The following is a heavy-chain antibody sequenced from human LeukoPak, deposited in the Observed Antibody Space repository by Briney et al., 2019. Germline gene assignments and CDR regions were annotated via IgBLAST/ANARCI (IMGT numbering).Heavy chain of an antibody. V-gene: IGHV3-23*01. CDR1: GFTFSSYG. CDR2: ISGSGGST. J-gene: IGHJ6*04. D-gene: IGHD3-10*02. CDR3: AELGITMIGGV. Sequence: GGSLRLSCAASGFTFSSYGMSWVRQAPGKWLEWVSAISGSGGSTYYADSVKGRFTISRDNSKNTLYLQMNSLRAEDTAVYYCAELGITMIGGVWGKGTTVTISS.